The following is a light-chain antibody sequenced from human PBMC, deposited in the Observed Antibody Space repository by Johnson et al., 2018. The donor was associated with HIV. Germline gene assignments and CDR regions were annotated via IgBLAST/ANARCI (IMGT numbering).Light chain of an antibody. CDR1: SSNIGNHY. Sequence: QSVLTQPPSVSAAPGQKVTISCSGSSSNIGNHYVSWYQHLPGTAPKLLIFENNKRPSGIPDRFSGAKSGASATLGITGLQTGDEADYYCGTWDSSLSSYVLGTGTKVTVL. V-gene: IGLV1-51*02. CDR3: GTWDSSLSSYV. CDR2: ENN. J-gene: IGLJ1*01.